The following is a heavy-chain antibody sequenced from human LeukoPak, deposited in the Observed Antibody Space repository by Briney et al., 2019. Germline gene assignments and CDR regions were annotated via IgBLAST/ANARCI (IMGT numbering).Heavy chain of an antibody. CDR2: IKQDGSDK. D-gene: IGHD2-21*01. J-gene: IGHJ4*02. CDR1: GFTFSSYS. Sequence: GGSLRLSCAASGFTFSSYSMNWVRQAPGKGLEWVANIKQDGSDKYYIDSVKGRFTISRDNSKNTLYLQMNSLRAEDTAVYYCAKDRRGGASPIRALCDYWGQGTLVTVSS. CDR3: AKDRRGGASPIRALCDY. V-gene: IGHV3-7*01.